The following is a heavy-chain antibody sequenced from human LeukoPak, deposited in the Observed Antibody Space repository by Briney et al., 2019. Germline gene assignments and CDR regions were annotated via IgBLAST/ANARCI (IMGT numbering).Heavy chain of an antibody. V-gene: IGHV4-39*07. CDR2: IYYSGST. Sequence: SETLSLTCTVSGGSISSSSYYWGWIRQPPGKGLEWIGSIYYSGSTYYNPSLKSRVTISVDTSKNQFSLKLSSVTAADTAVYYCARGSWGSGGYWGQGTLVTVSP. D-gene: IGHD7-27*01. J-gene: IGHJ4*02. CDR1: GGSISSSSYY. CDR3: ARGSWGSGGY.